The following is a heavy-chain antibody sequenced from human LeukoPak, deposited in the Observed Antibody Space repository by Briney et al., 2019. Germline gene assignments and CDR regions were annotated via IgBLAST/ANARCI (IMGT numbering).Heavy chain of an antibody. CDR2: ISSSGSTI. J-gene: IGHJ4*02. Sequence: GGSLRLSCAASGFTFSSYEMSWVRQAPGKGPEWVSYISSSGSTIYYADSVKGRFTISRDNAKNSLYLQMNSLRAEDTAVYYCARGFLVRGPVYFDYWGQGTLVTVSS. D-gene: IGHD3-10*01. V-gene: IGHV3-48*03. CDR3: ARGFLVRGPVYFDY. CDR1: GFTFSSYE.